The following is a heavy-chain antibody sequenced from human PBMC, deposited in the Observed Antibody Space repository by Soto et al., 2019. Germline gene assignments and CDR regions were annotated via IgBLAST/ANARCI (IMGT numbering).Heavy chain of an antibody. D-gene: IGHD3-10*01. CDR1: GGSFSGYY. J-gene: IGHJ6*02. V-gene: IGHV4-34*01. CDR3: ARAPGGYYYYYGMDV. Sequence: SETLSLTCAVYGGSFSGYYWSWIRQPPGKGLEWIGEINHSGSTNYNPSLKSRVTISVDTSKNQFSLKLSSVTAADTAVYYCARAPGGYYYYYGMDVWGQGTKVTLSS. CDR2: INHSGST.